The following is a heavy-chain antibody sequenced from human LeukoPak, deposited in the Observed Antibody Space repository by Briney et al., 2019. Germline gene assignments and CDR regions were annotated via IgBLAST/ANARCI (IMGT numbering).Heavy chain of an antibody. V-gene: IGHV1-2*02. CDR3: ARDRSDWLSFDY. CDR2: INPNSGGT. J-gene: IGHJ4*02. CDR1: GYTFTDHY. Sequence: GASVKVSCKASGYTFTDHYMHWVRQAPGQGLEWMGWINPNSGGTIYAQKFQGRVTMTRDTSISTAFMELSRLRSDDTAVYYCARDRSDWLSFDYWGQGTLVTVSS. D-gene: IGHD3-9*01.